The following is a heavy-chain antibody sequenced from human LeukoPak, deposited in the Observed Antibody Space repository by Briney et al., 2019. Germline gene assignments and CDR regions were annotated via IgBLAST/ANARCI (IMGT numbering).Heavy chain of an antibody. CDR1: GLTFSNYA. V-gene: IGHV3-23*01. Sequence: GSLRLSCAASGLTFSNYAMSWVRQAPGKGLEWVSGVTSTGDFTYYADSVKGRFIISRDNFKNTLYLQMSSLRAEDTAVYYCVKYVGARSFDYWGQGTLVTVSS. D-gene: IGHD1-26*01. CDR2: VTSTGDFT. J-gene: IGHJ4*02. CDR3: VKYVGARSFDY.